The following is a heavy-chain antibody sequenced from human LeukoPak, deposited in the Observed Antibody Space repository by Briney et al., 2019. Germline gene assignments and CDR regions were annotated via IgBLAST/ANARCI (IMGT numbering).Heavy chain of an antibody. CDR3: ARDLAHNWNYDKNNWFDP. D-gene: IGHD1-7*01. CDR1: GGTFSSYA. Sequence: ASVKASCKASGGTFSSYAISWVRQAPGQGLEWMGGIIPIFGTANYAQKLQGRVTMTTDTSTSTAYMELRSLRSDDTAVYYCARDLAHNWNYDKNNWFDPWGQGTLVTVSS. V-gene: IGHV1-69*05. J-gene: IGHJ5*02. CDR2: IIPIFGTA.